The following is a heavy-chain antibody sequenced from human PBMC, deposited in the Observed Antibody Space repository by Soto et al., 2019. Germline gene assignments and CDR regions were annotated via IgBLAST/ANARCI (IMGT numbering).Heavy chain of an antibody. V-gene: IGHV3-74*01. CDR3: AREGEDYGDYY. CDR1: GFTFSSYW. Sequence: GGSLRLSCAASGFTFSSYWMHWVRQAPGKGLVWVSRINSDGSSTSYADSVKGRFTISRDNAKNTLYLQMNSLRAEDTAVYYCAREGEDYGDYYWGQGTLVTVSS. CDR2: INSDGSST. D-gene: IGHD4-17*01. J-gene: IGHJ4*02.